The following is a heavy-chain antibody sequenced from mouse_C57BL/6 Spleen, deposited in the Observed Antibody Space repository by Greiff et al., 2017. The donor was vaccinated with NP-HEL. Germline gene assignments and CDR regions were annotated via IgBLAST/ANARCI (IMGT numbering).Heavy chain of an antibody. J-gene: IGHJ1*03. CDR1: GYTFTSYG. CDR3: ASGGNYDFDV. D-gene: IGHD1-1*02. V-gene: IGHV1-81*01. Sequence: QVQLQQSGAELARPGASVKLSCKASGYTFTSYGISWVKQRTGQGLEWIGEIYPRSGNTYYNEKFKGKATLTADKSSSTAYMELRSLTSEDSAVYFCASGGNYDFDVWGTGTTVTVSS. CDR2: IYPRSGNT.